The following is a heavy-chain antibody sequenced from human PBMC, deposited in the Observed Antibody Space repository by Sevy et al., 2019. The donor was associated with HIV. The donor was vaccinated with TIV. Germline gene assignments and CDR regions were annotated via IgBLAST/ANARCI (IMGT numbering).Heavy chain of an antibody. D-gene: IGHD3-10*01. J-gene: IGHJ3*02. V-gene: IGHV1-2*02. CDR3: ARAVTGSGSYYLDAFDI. CDR1: GYTFTGYY. CDR2: INPNSGGT. Sequence: ASVKVSCKASGYTFTGYYMHWVRQAPGQGLEWMGWINPNSGGTNYAQKCQGRVTMTRDTSISTAYMELSRLRSDDTAVYYCARAVTGSGSYYLDAFDIWGQGTMVTVSS.